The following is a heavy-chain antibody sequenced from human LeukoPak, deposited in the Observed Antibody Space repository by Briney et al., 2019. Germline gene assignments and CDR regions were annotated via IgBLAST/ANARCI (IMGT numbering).Heavy chain of an antibody. CDR1: GFSFSSYY. V-gene: IGHV3-74*01. Sequence: PGGSLRLSCAASGFSFSSYYIHWVRQALGKGLVWVSRLNGDGRRTNYADSVEGRFTISRDSAKNTVYLQINSLRAEDSAVYYCVRGGRDGSGSYLFDYWGRGTLVTVSS. CDR3: VRGGRDGSGSYLFDY. J-gene: IGHJ4*02. CDR2: LNGDGRRT. D-gene: IGHD3-10*01.